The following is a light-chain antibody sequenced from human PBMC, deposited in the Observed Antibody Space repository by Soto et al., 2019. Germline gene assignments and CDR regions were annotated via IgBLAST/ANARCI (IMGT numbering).Light chain of an antibody. J-gene: IGKJ1*01. V-gene: IGKV1-27*01. CDR2: AAS. Sequence: DIQMPQYPSSLSASVGDRVTITCRASRGIYTHLAWYQQKPGNAPKLLIYAASTLQSGVPSRLSASGSGTDFILPISAVQSEDVRTYFCQPYDKAPWTFG. CDR3: QPYDKAPWT. CDR1: RGIYTH.